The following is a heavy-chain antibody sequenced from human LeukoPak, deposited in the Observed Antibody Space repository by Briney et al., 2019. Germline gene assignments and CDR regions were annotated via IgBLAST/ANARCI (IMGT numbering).Heavy chain of an antibody. J-gene: IGHJ5*02. CDR2: ISGSGGST. CDR1: GFTFSSYA. D-gene: IGHD6-13*01. Sequence: PGGSLRLSCAASGFTFSSYAMSWVRQAPGKGLEWVSAISGSGGSTYYADSVKGRLTISRDNSKNTLYLQMNSLRAEDTAVYYCAKDGQQLGWFDPWGQGTLVTVSS. CDR3: AKDGQQLGWFDP. V-gene: IGHV3-23*01.